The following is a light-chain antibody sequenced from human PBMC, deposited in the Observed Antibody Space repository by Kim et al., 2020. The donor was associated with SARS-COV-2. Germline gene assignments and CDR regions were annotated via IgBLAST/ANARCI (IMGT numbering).Light chain of an antibody. CDR2: NDN. J-gene: IGLJ3*02. Sequence: GQTITISCSGRSSNVGNNPVTWFQQVPGTAPKLLMSNDNHRPSGVPDRFSASKSGTSASLAISGLQSEDEAVYYCGSWDDSLSGRVFGGGTQLTVL. V-gene: IGLV1-44*01. CDR1: SSNVGNNP. CDR3: GSWDDSLSGRV.